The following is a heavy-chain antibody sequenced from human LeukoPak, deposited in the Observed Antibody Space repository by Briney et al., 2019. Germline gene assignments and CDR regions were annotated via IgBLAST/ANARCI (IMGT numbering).Heavy chain of an antibody. CDR3: ARVESEYYYGSGSYLHYFDY. CDR1: GFTFSDYY. J-gene: IGHJ4*02. D-gene: IGHD3-10*01. Sequence: PGGSLRLSCAASGFTFSDYYMSWIRQAPGKGLEWVSYISSSGSTIYYADSVKGRFTISRDNAKNSLYLQMNSLRAEDTAVYYCARVESEYYYGSGSYLHYFDYWGQGTLVTVSS. V-gene: IGHV3-11*01. CDR2: ISSSGSTI.